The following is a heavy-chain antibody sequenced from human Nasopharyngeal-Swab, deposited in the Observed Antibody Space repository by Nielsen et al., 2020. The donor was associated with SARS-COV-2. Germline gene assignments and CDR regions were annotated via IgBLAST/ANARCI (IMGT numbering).Heavy chain of an antibody. Sequence: ASVQVSCKASDYSFNKNTVSWVRQGPGQGLEWMGWITGTNGNALYAETLQGRITMTTDTPTNTAYMELRSLRSDDTAVYYCATSATFGPGGAGDYWGQGTLVTVSS. CDR1: DYSFNKNT. J-gene: IGHJ4*02. V-gene: IGHV1-18*04. D-gene: IGHD2-8*02. CDR2: ITGTNGNA. CDR3: ATSATFGPGGAGDY.